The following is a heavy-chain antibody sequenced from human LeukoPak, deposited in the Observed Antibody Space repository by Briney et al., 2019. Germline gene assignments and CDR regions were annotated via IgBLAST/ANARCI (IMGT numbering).Heavy chain of an antibody. D-gene: IGHD4-17*01. Sequence: PGGSLRLSCAASGFTFSSYAMSRVRQAPGKGLEWVSAISGSGGSTYYADSVKGRFTISRDNSKNTLYLQMNSLRAEDTAVYYCAKDPGKTVTHSSIYFDYWGQGTLVTVSS. CDR1: GFTFSSYA. J-gene: IGHJ4*02. CDR2: ISGSGGST. CDR3: AKDPGKTVTHSSIYFDY. V-gene: IGHV3-23*01.